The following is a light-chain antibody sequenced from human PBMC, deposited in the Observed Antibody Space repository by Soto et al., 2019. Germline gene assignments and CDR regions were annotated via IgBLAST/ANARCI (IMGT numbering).Light chain of an antibody. V-gene: IGLV2-14*01. CDR3: GSYTSSNTLV. J-gene: IGLJ2*01. Sequence: QSALTQPASVSGSPGQSITISCTGTSSEVGGYNYVSWYQQHPGKAPKLMIYDVTNRPSGVSNRFSGSKSGNTASLTISGLQAEDEADYYCGSYTSSNTLVFGGGTKVTVL. CDR2: DVT. CDR1: SSEVGGYNY.